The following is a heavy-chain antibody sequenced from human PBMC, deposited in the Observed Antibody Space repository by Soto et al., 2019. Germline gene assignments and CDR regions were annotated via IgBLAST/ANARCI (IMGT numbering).Heavy chain of an antibody. CDR1: GFTFTRAW. J-gene: IGHJ4*01. V-gene: IGHV3-15*07. D-gene: IGHD3-16*01. CDR2: AKSEINGGAV. Sequence: EVQLVESGGDLVQPGGSLRLSCEASGFTFTRAWLNWVRQAPGKGLEWVGRAKSEINGGAVDYAAPVKGRFTISRDASQNTVYLQMNSLRADDTAVYYCAADLPDWGAYAFDYWGHGTQVTVSS. CDR3: AADLPDWGAYAFDY.